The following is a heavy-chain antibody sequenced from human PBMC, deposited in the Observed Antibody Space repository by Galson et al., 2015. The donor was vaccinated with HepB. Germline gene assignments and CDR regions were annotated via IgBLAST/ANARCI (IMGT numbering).Heavy chain of an antibody. Sequence: SLRLSCAGSGFKFNIYGMSWVRQAPGKGLEWVSGISVSGRNTYYADSVKGRFTISRDSSTLYLQMNSLSPEDTAVYYCARVWERGRTTRWSNYYYGMDVWGQGSAVTVSS. CDR2: ISVSGRNT. J-gene: IGHJ6*02. CDR3: ARVWERGRTTRWSNYYYGMDV. CDR1: GFKFNIYG. D-gene: IGHD1-7*01. V-gene: IGHV3-23*01.